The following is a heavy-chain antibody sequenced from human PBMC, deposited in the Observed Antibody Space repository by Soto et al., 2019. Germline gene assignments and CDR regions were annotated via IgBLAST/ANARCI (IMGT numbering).Heavy chain of an antibody. CDR3: ARERTGTASMDV. V-gene: IGHV1-8*01. J-gene: IGHJ6*02. D-gene: IGHD1-1*01. CDR2: MNPKSGNT. CDR1: GYTFTSYD. Sequence: QVQLVQSGAEVKKPGASVKVSCKASGYTFTSYDINWVRQATGQGLEWMGWMNPKSGNTGYAQKFKGRVNMTMNTSISTAYMELSSLRSEGTAVYYCARERTGTASMDVWGQGTTVTVSS.